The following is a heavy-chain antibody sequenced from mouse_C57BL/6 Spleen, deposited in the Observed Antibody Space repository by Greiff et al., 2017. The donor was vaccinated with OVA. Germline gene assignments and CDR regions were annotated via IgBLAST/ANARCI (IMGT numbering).Heavy chain of an antibody. Sequence: QVHVKQPGAELVKPGASVKLSCKASGYTFTSYWMHWVKQRPGRGLEWIGRIDPNSGGTKYNEKFKSKATLTVDKPSRTAYMQLSSLTSEDSAVYYCARKGTWRENYFDYWGQGTTLTVSS. D-gene: IGHD3-3*01. CDR1: GYTFTSYW. CDR3: ARKGTWRENYFDY. V-gene: IGHV1-72*01. CDR2: IDPNSGGT. J-gene: IGHJ2*01.